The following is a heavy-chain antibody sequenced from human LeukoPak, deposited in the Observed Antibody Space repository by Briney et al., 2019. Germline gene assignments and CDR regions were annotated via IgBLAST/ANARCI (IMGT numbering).Heavy chain of an antibody. CDR2: ISSSSSYI. J-gene: IGHJ4*02. V-gene: IGHV3-21*01. CDR3: ARDLEVVTAAPFDY. D-gene: IGHD2-21*02. CDR1: GFTFSSYR. Sequence: PGGSLRLSRAASGFTFSSYRMNWVRQAPGKGLEWVSSISSSSSYIYYADSVKGRFTISRDNAKNSLHLQMNSLRAEDTAVYYCARDLEVVTAAPFDYWGQGTLVTVSS.